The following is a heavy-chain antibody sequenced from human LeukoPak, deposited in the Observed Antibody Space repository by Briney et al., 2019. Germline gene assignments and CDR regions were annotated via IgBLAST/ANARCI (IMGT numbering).Heavy chain of an antibody. D-gene: IGHD1-26*01. V-gene: IGHV3-30*02. CDR3: AKSAYSGSYLDY. Sequence: GGSLRLSCATSGFTFSSYGTHWVRQAPGKGLEWVAFIRHDGNNKYYVDSVRGRFTISRDNSKNTLYLQMNRLRAEDTAVYYCAKSAYSGSYLDYWGQGTLVTVSS. J-gene: IGHJ4*02. CDR1: GFTFSSYG. CDR2: IRHDGNNK.